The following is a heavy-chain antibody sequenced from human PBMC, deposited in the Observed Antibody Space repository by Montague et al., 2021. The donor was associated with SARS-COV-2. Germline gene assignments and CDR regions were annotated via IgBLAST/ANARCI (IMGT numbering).Heavy chain of an antibody. J-gene: IGHJ3*02. CDR2: INHSGST. CDR1: GGSFSGYY. CDR3: ASPTYYYDSSGSDTFDI. D-gene: IGHD3-22*01. V-gene: IGHV4-34*01. Sequence: SETLSLTCAVYGGSFSGYYWSWIRQPPGKGLEWIGEINHSGSTKYNPSLKSRVTISVDTSKNQFSLKLSSVTAADTAVYYCASPTYYYDSSGSDTFDIWGQGTMVTVSP.